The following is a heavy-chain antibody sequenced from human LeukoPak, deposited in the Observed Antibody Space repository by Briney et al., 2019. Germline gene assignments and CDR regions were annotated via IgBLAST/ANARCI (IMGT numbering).Heavy chain of an antibody. CDR1: GFPFGAYG. D-gene: IGHD6-19*01. V-gene: IGHV3-30*02. J-gene: IGHJ4*02. CDR3: ARPRYSSGWYGDY. CDR2: IPFDTNNR. Sequence: GGSLRLSCAASGFPFGAYGFHWVRQAPGKGLEWVAFIPFDTNNRYYADSVEGRFIISRDNSKNTLYLQMNSLRAEDTAVYYCARPRYSSGWYGDYWGQGILVTVSS.